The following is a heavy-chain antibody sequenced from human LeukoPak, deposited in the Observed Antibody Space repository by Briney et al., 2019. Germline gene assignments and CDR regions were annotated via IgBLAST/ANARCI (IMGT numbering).Heavy chain of an antibody. CDR1: GFTFSTYG. V-gene: IGHV3-30*18. CDR3: AKDFPKNPQIDY. J-gene: IGHJ4*02. CDR2: ISYDGSDK. Sequence: GGSLTLSCAASGFTFSTYGMHWVRQAPGKGLEWVAVISYDGSDKYYTGSVKGRITIPRDHSKNTLYLQMNSLRAEDTAVYYCAKDFPKNPQIDYWGQGTPATVSS.